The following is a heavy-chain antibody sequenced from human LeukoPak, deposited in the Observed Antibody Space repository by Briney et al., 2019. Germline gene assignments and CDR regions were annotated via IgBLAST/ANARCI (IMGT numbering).Heavy chain of an antibody. D-gene: IGHD4-17*01. CDR3: ARAGGSTVSHSDY. V-gene: IGHV3-21*01. J-gene: IGHJ4*02. CDR1: GFTFSSYS. Sequence: GGSLRLSCAASGFTFSSYSMNWIRQAPGKGLEWVSSISSSTSYIYYADSVKGRFTISKDNAKNSLYLQMNSLRAEDTAVYYCARAGGSTVSHSDYWGQGTLVTVSP. CDR2: ISSSTSYI.